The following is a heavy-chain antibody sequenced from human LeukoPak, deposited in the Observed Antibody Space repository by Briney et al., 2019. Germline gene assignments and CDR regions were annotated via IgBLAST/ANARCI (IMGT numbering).Heavy chain of an antibody. CDR3: TRTPDFWSGYSD. V-gene: IGHV3-73*01. CDR2: IRSRANNYAT. Sequence: PGGSLRLSCAASGFTFSDSNMHWVRQASGKGLEWVGRIRSRANNYATAYGASVTGRITISRDDSKNTAYLQMNSLKTEDTAVFYCTRTPDFWSGYSDWGQGTLVTVSS. CDR1: GFTFSDSN. J-gene: IGHJ4*02. D-gene: IGHD3-3*01.